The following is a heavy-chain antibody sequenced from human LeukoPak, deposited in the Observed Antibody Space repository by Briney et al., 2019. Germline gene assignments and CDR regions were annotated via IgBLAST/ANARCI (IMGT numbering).Heavy chain of an antibody. J-gene: IGHJ3*02. CDR3: ARPSSDSSSWYAGAFDI. CDR1: GFTFSSYG. Sequence: GRSLRLSCAASGFTFSSYGMHWVRQAPGKGLEWVAVIWYDGSNKYYADSVKGRFTISRDNSKNTLYLQMNSLRAEDTAVYYCARPSSDSSSWYAGAFDIWGQGTMVTVS. V-gene: IGHV3-33*01. D-gene: IGHD6-13*01. CDR2: IWYDGSNK.